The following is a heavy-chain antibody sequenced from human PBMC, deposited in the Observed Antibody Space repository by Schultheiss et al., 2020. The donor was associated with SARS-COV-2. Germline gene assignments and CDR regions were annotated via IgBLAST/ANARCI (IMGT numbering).Heavy chain of an antibody. Sequence: SETLSLTCAVYGGSFSGYYWGWIRQPPGKGLEWIGTIHHSGSTYYNPSLKSRVTISVDTSKNQFSLKLNSVTAADTAVYYCARVYYGSGTSYYYYYGMDVWGKGTTVTVSS. J-gene: IGHJ6*04. V-gene: IGHV4-34*01. D-gene: IGHD3-10*01. CDR1: GGSFSGYY. CDR3: ARVYYGSGTSYYYYYGMDV. CDR2: IHHSGST.